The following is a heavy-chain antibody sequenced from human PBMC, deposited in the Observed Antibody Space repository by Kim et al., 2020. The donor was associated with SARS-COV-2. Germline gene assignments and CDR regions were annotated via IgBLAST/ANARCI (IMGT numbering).Heavy chain of an antibody. J-gene: IGHJ6*02. CDR1: GFTFSSYG. D-gene: IGHD3-10*01. CDR2: IWYDGSNK. CDR3: ARDRYYYGSGSYVYYYYYGMDV. Sequence: GGSLRLSCAASGFTFSSYGMHWVRQAPGKGLEWVAVIWYDGSNKYYADSVKGRFTISRDNSKNTLYLQMNILRAEDTAVYYCARDRYYYGSGSYVYYYYYGMDVWGQGTTVTVSS. V-gene: IGHV3-33*01.